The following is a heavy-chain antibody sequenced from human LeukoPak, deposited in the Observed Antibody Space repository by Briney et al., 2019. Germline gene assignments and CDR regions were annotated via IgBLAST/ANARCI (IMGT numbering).Heavy chain of an antibody. V-gene: IGHV1-8*01. Sequence: ASVKVSCKASGYTFTSYDINWVRRATGQGLEWMGWMNPNSGNTGYAQKFQGRVTMTEDTSTDTAYMELSSLRSEDTAVYYCATSFVGATPDYVYWGQGTLVTVSS. CDR1: GYTFTSYD. CDR3: ATSFVGATPDYVY. D-gene: IGHD1-26*01. J-gene: IGHJ4*02. CDR2: MNPNSGNT.